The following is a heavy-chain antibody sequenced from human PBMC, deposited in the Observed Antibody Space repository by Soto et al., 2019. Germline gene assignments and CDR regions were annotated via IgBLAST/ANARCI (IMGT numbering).Heavy chain of an antibody. CDR2: IVVGSGNT. CDR1: GFTFTSSA. D-gene: IGHD2-21*02. J-gene: IGHJ2*01. CDR3: AADTLAYCGGDCYSAYWYFDL. V-gene: IGHV1-58*02. Sequence: QMQLVQSGPEVKKPGTSVKVSCKASGFTFTSSAMQWVRQARGQRLEWIGWIVVGSGNTNYAQKFQERVTITRDMSTSRAYMELSSRRSEDTAVYYCAADTLAYCGGDCYSAYWYFDLWGRGTLVTVSS.